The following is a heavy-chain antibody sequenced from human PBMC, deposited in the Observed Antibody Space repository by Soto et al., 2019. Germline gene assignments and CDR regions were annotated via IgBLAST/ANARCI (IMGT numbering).Heavy chain of an antibody. CDR3: ARVYTVTDPIFDY. CDR2: ISANNGNT. CDR1: GYTFTSYG. D-gene: IGHD4-17*01. Sequence: ASVKVSCKASGYTFTSYGISWVRQAPGQGLEWMGWISANNGNTNYTQKLQGRVTMTTDTSTSTVYMELSSLRSEDTAVYYCARVYTVTDPIFDYWGQGTLVTVSS. V-gene: IGHV1-18*01. J-gene: IGHJ4*02.